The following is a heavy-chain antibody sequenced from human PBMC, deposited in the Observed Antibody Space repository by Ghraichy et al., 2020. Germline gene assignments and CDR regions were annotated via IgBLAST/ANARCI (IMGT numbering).Heavy chain of an antibody. CDR3: AREELLWFGDLNALHWFDP. CDR2: IYYRGSS. Sequence: SETLSLTCTVSGGSVSSRSYYWSWIRQPPGKGLEWIGYIYYRGSSKYNPSLKSRVTISVDTSKNQFSLNVSSVTAADTAVYYCAREELLWFGDLNALHWFDPWGQGTLVTVSS. D-gene: IGHD3-10*01. CDR1: GGSVSSRSYY. J-gene: IGHJ5*02. V-gene: IGHV4-61*01.